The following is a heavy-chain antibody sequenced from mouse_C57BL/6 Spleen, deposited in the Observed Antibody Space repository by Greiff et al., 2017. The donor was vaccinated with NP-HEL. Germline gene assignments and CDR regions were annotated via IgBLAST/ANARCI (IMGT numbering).Heavy chain of an antibody. J-gene: IGHJ4*01. D-gene: IGHD1-1*01. Sequence: QVQLQQPGAELVMPGASVKLSCKASGYTFTSYWMHWVKQRPGQGLEWIGEIDPSDSYTNYNQKFKGKSTLTVDKSSSTAYMQLSSLTSEDAAVYYCARWYYYGSSSRAMDYWGQGTSVTVSS. V-gene: IGHV1-69*01. CDR2: IDPSDSYT. CDR3: ARWYYYGSSSRAMDY. CDR1: GYTFTSYW.